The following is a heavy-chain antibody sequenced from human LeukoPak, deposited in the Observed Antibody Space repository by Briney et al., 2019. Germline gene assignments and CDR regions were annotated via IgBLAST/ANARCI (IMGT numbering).Heavy chain of an antibody. CDR1: GGSISSYY. CDR3: ARGVLAAAGQYYYYYYGMDV. CDR2: IYYSGST. V-gene: IGHV4-59*12. J-gene: IGHJ6*02. D-gene: IGHD6-13*01. Sequence: SETLSLTCTVSGGSISSYYWSWIRQPPGKGLEWIGYIYYSGSTNYNPSLKSRVTISVDTSKNQFSLKLSSVTAADTAVYYCARGVLAAAGQYYYYYYGMDVWGQGTTVTVSS.